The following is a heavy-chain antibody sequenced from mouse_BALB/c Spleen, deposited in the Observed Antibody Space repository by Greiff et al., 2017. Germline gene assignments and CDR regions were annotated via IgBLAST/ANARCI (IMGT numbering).Heavy chain of an antibody. J-gene: IGHJ2*01. V-gene: IGHV1-7*01. D-gene: IGHD1-1*01. Sequence: QVQLKESGAELAKPGASVKMSCKASGYTFTSYWMHWVKQRPGQGLEWIGYINPSTGYTEYNQKFKDKATLTADKSSSTAYMQLSSLTSEDSAVYYCASITTVVARDYWGQGTTLTVSS. CDR3: ASITTVVARDY. CDR2: INPSTGYT. CDR1: GYTFTSYW.